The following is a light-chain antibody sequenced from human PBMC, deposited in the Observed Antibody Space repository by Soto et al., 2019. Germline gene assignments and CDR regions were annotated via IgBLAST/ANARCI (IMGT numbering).Light chain of an antibody. Sequence: QAVVTQPPSASGTPGQRVTISCSGSSSNIGSNYVFWYQYLPGTAPKLLIYSNNQRPSGVPDRFSGSKSGTSASLAISGLRSEDEADYYCAAWDDSLSGVVFGGGTKVTVL. CDR1: SSNIGSNY. J-gene: IGLJ2*01. CDR2: SNN. V-gene: IGLV1-47*02. CDR3: AAWDDSLSGVV.